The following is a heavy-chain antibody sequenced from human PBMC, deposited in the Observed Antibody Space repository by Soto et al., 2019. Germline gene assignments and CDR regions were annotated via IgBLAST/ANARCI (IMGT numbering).Heavy chain of an antibody. J-gene: IGHJ6*02. CDR2: ISRDSDYK. CDR3: ARVIGGYRTGNYHYYGMDV. CDR1: GFTFSSYT. V-gene: IGHV3-21*01. Sequence: GGSLRLSCAVSGFTFSSYTMNWIRQTPGKGLEWVSSISRDSDYKHYADSLKGRFTISRDNAQSSLYLQINSLRADDTAVYYCARVIGGYRTGNYHYYGMDVWGQGTTVTVSS. D-gene: IGHD1-26*01.